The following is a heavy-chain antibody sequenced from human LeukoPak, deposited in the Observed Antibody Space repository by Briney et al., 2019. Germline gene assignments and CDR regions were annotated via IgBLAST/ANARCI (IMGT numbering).Heavy chain of an antibody. CDR1: GGSFSGYY. CDR3: ARDRAPYCSSTSCYQGHDY. V-gene: IGHV4-34*01. Sequence: SETLSLTCAVYGGSFSGYYWSWIRQPPGKGLEWIGEINHSGSTNYNPSLKSRVTISVDTSKNQFSLKLSSVTAADTAVYHCARDRAPYCSSTSCYQGHDYWGQGTLVTVSS. D-gene: IGHD2-2*01. J-gene: IGHJ4*02. CDR2: INHSGST.